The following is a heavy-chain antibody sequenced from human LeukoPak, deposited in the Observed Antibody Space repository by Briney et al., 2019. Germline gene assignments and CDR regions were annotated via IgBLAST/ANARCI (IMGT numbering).Heavy chain of an antibody. V-gene: IGHV3-23*01. CDR2: LNGSGGST. CDR3: AREGVTATNFDY. CDR1: GFTFSSYV. Sequence: GGSLRLSCAASGFTFSSYVMSWVRQAPGRGLEWVSGLNGSGGSTYYADSVKGRFTISRDNAKNSLYLQMNSLRAEDTAVYYCAREGVTATNFDYWGQGTLVTVSS. D-gene: IGHD2-21*02. J-gene: IGHJ4*02.